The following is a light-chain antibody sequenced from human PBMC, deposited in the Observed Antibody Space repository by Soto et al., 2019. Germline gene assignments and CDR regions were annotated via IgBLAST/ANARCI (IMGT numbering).Light chain of an antibody. CDR3: QQYSNWPLYS. J-gene: IGKJ2*03. CDR2: DAS. CDR1: QSVSNN. V-gene: IGKV3-15*01. Sequence: EIVMTQSPATLSVSQGVRATLSCRASQSVSNNLAWYQQKPGQAPRLLMYDASTRATGIPARFSGSGSGMEFTLTISSLQSEDFAVYYCQQYSNWPLYSFGQGTRLEIK.